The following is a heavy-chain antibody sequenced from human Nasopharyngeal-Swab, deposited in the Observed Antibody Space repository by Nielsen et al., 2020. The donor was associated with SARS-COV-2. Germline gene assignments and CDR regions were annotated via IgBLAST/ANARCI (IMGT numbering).Heavy chain of an antibody. Sequence: GESLKISCSASGFTFNNYGMHWVRQAPGKGLEWVAVISYEGSKRFYADFVKGRFTISRDSSENTLYLQMDSLRAEDTAVYYCARVLWFGELYDLYFYYVMDVWGQGTTVTVSS. V-gene: IGHV3-30*03. CDR2: ISYEGSKR. D-gene: IGHD3-10*01. CDR1: GFTFNNYG. J-gene: IGHJ6*02. CDR3: ARVLWFGELYDLYFYYVMDV.